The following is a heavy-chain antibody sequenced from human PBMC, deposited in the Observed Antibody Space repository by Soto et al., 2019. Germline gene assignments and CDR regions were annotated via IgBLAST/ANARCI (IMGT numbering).Heavy chain of an antibody. Sequence: GGSLRLSCAASGFTFSRYSMSWVRQAPGKGLEWVSYISSTSNTIDYADSVKGRFTISRDNAKNSLYLHMNSLSAEDTAVYYCARDRGCSGGICYRDLDPWGQGTLVTVSS. D-gene: IGHD2-15*01. V-gene: IGHV3-48*01. J-gene: IGHJ5*02. CDR3: ARDRGCSGGICYRDLDP. CDR1: GFTFSRYS. CDR2: ISSTSNTI.